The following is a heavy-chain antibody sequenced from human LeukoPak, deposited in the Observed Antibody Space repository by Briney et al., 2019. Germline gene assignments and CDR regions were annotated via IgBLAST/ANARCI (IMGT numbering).Heavy chain of an antibody. CDR1: GGSISSYY. J-gene: IGHJ6*04. V-gene: IGHV4-59*01. D-gene: IGHD5-18*01. CDR3: ARDTAMGLYYYGMDV. CDR2: IYYSGST. Sequence: SETLSLTCTVSGGSISSYYWSWIRQPPGKGLEWIGYIYYSGSTNYNPSLKSRVTISVDTSKNQFSLKLSFVTAADTAVYYCARDTAMGLYYYGMDVWGKGTTVTVSS.